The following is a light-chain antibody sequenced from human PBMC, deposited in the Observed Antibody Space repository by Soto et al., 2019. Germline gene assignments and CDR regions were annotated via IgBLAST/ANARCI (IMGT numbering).Light chain of an antibody. J-gene: IGLJ3*02. CDR2: SDN. V-gene: IGLV1-44*01. CDR3: AAWDDSLSGWE. CDR1: SSNIGSNT. Sequence: QSVLTQPLSASGTPGQRVTISCSGGSSNIGSNTVNWYQQLPGTAPRLLIHSDNQRPLGVPDRFSGSKSGTSASLAISGLHSEDEADYYCAAWDDSLSGWEFGGGTKVTVL.